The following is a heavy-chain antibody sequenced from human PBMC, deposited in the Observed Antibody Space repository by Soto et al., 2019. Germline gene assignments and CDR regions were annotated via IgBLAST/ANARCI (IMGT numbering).Heavy chain of an antibody. CDR3: ATSRTFDY. CDR2: IKQDGSEK. CDR1: GFTFSSSW. Sequence: LRLSCVVSGFTFSSSWMNWVRQAPGKGLEWVANIKQDGSEKYYVDSAKGRFTISRDNAKNSLYLQMNSLSAEDTAIYYCATSRTFDYWGQGTLVTVSS. D-gene: IGHD6-13*01. J-gene: IGHJ4*02. V-gene: IGHV3-7*01.